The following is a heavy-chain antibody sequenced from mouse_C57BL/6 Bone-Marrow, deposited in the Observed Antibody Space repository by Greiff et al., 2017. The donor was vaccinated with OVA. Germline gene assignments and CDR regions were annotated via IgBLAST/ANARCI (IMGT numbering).Heavy chain of an antibody. J-gene: IGHJ4*01. CDR1: GFTFSSYA. Sequence: EVKLMESGGGLVKPGGSLKLSCAASGFTFSSYAMSWVRQTPEKRLEWVATISDGGSYTYYPDNVKGRFTISRDNAKNNLYLQMSHLKSEDTAMYYCARDRVTTVVATPDAMDYWGQGTSVTVSS. D-gene: IGHD1-1*01. V-gene: IGHV5-4*01. CDR2: ISDGGSYT. CDR3: ARDRVTTVVATPDAMDY.